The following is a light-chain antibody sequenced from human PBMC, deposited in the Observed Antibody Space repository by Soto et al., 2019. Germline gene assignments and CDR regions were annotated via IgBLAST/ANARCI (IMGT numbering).Light chain of an antibody. Sequence: IGLTPSPGPLALSPGGKANLSCSASQSVSSSYLAWYQQKPGQAPRLLIYGASSRATGIPDRFSGSGSGTDFTLTISRLEPEDFAVYYCQKYGSSPWKFGQGNKGDNK. CDR2: GAS. V-gene: IGKV3-20*01. CDR1: QSVSSSY. CDR3: QKYGSSPWK. J-gene: IGKJ1*01.